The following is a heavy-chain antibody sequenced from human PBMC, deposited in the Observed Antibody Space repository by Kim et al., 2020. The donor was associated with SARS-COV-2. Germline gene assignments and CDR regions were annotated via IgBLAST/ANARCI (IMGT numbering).Heavy chain of an antibody. CDR3: ARDGATNVGRGLEL. J-gene: IGHJ4*02. V-gene: IGHV1-18*01. CDR2: ISPHDGNI. Sequence: ASVKVSCKTSNYVFNIFGISWVRQAPGQRPEWIGYISPHDGNIYYGQKFQGRVAMTADESTGTAYMELTGLTSDDTAMYYCARDGATNVGRGLELWGQGALVIVSS. D-gene: IGHD1-26*01. CDR1: NYVFNIFG.